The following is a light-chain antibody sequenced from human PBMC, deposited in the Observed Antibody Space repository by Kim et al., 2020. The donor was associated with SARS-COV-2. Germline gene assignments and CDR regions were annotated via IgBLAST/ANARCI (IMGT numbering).Light chain of an antibody. CDR2: DVS. J-gene: IGLJ1*01. CDR3: SSHTTSSTYV. CDR1: RSDVGGYNS. Sequence: GQSITLSCTGTRSDVGGYNSVSWYQQHPGKAPKLMIYDVSERASGVSNRFSGPQSGNTASLTISGLRAEDEADYYCSSHTTSSTYVFGSGTKVTVL. V-gene: IGLV2-14*03.